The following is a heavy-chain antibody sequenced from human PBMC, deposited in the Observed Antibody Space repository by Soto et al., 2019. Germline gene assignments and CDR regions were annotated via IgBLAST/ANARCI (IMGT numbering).Heavy chain of an antibody. CDR2: IWYDGSNK. J-gene: IGHJ4*02. CDR1: GFTFSSYG. CDR3: ARARGRQLVGALDY. D-gene: IGHD6-6*01. V-gene: IGHV3-33*01. Sequence: PGGSLRFSCAASGFTFSSYGMHWVRQAPGKGLEWVAVIWYDGSNKYYADSVKGRFTISRDNSKNTLYLQMNSLRAEDTAVYYCARARGRQLVGALDYWGQGTLVTVSS.